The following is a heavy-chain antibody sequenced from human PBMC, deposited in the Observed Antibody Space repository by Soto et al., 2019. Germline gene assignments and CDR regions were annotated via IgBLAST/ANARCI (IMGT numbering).Heavy chain of an antibody. Sequence: GGSLRLSCAASGFTFSSYAMSWVRQAPGKGLEWVSGISGSGGSTYYADSVKGRFTISRDNSKNTLYLQMNSLRAEDTAVYYCARDLFFDSAFDIWGQGTMVTVSS. CDR1: GFTFSSYA. CDR2: ISGSGGST. CDR3: ARDLFFDSAFDI. D-gene: IGHD3-3*01. J-gene: IGHJ3*02. V-gene: IGHV3-23*01.